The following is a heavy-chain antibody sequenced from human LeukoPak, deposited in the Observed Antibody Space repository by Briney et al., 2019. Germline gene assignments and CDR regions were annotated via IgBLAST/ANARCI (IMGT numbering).Heavy chain of an antibody. CDR2: IYHSGST. CDR3: AREEVKYNWNPDNWFDP. CDR1: GYSISSGYY. J-gene: IGHJ5*02. D-gene: IGHD1-20*01. Sequence: SETLSLTCTVSGYSISSGYYWGWIRQPPGKGLEWIGSIYHSGSTYYNPSLKSRVTISVDTSKNQFSLKLSSVTAADTAVYYCAREEVKYNWNPDNWFDPWDQGTLVTVSS. V-gene: IGHV4-38-2*02.